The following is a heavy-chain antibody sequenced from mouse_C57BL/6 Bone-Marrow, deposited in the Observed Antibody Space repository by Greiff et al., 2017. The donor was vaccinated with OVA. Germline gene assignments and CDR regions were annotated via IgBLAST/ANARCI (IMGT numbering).Heavy chain of an antibody. CDR3: AIYDEKMDY. Sequence: EVQLVESGGGLVQPGESLTLSCESNDYEFPSHDMSWVRKTPVKRLELVAAINTDGGSTYYPAPMERRFIITRDNTTKTLYLQLRSLTSEDTAWCYSAIYDEKMDYWGQGTSVTVSS. J-gene: IGHJ4*01. CDR1: DYEFPSHD. CDR2: INTDGGST. V-gene: IGHV5-2*01. D-gene: IGHD2-4*01.